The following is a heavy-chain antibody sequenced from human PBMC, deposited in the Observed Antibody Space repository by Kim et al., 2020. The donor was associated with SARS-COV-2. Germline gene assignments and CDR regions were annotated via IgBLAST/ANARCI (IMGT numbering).Heavy chain of an antibody. J-gene: IGHJ4*02. V-gene: IGHV3-30*04. CDR2: ISYDGSNK. D-gene: IGHD6-13*01. CDR3: ARPSWGQQLVPLFDY. Sequence: GGSLRLSCAASGFTFSSYAMHWVRQAPGKGLEWVAVISYDGSNKYYADSVKGRFTISRDNSKNTLYLQMNSLRAEDTAVYYCARPSWGQQLVPLFDYWGQGTLVTVSS. CDR1: GFTFSSYA.